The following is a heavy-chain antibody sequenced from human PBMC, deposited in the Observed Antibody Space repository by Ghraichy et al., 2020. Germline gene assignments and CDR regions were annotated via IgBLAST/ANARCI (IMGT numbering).Heavy chain of an antibody. V-gene: IGHV3-7*01. J-gene: IGHJ6*02. CDR2: IRQDGSEK. CDR3: ARDHMGRGFF. CDR1: GFAFSNYW. D-gene: IGHD3-10*01. Sequence: GGSLRLSCAASGFAFSNYWMNWVRQAPGKGLEWVANIRQDGSEKYYVDSVKGRFTISRDNARNSLYLQMNSLRAEDTAVYYCARDHMGRGFFWGQGTTVTVSS.